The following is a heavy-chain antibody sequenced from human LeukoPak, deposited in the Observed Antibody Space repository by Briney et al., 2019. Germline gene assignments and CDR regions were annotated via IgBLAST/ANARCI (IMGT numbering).Heavy chain of an antibody. V-gene: IGHV3-21*01. CDR1: GFTFSSFT. D-gene: IGHD6-19*01. CDR3: AREMYAGWYFAFDI. CDR2: ISNSGDYI. Sequence: PGGSLRLSCTVSGFTFSSFTMNWVRQGPGKGLEWVASISNSGDYISYADSLKGRFTISRDNAKNSLFPQMSSLRAEDTAVYYCAREMYAGWYFAFDIWGQGTMVTVSS. J-gene: IGHJ3*02.